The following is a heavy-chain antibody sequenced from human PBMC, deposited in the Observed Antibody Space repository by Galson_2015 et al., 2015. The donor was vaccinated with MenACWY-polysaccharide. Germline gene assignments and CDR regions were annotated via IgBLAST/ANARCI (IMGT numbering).Heavy chain of an antibody. CDR1: GFSLGAWY. Sequence: SLRLSCAASGFSLGAWYMSWIRQAPGKGLEWLSYISKSGDSIYYGDSLKGRFAISRDNAKNSLYLQLNSLEVEDTAIYYCARGHYGLDVWGQGTTVTVSS. CDR3: ARGHYGLDV. CDR2: ISKSGDSI. J-gene: IGHJ6*02. V-gene: IGHV3-11*01.